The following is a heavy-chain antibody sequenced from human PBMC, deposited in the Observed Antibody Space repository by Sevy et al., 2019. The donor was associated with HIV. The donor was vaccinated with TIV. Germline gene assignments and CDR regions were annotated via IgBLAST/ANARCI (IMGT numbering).Heavy chain of an antibody. CDR3: ASLGYDILTGYYNGYFDY. CDR2: IIPIFGTA. J-gene: IGHJ4*02. V-gene: IGHV1-69*01. CDR1: GGTFSSYA. Sequence: ASVKVSCKASGGTFSSYAISWVRQAPGQGLEWMGGIIPIFGTANYAQKFQGRVTITADESTSTAYMELSNLRSEDTAVYYCASLGYDILTGYYNGYFDYWGQGTLVTVSS. D-gene: IGHD3-9*01.